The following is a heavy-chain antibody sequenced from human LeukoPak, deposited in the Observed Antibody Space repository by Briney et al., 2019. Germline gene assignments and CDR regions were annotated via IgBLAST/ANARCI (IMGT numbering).Heavy chain of an antibody. CDR1: GFTFSSYA. J-gene: IGHJ4*02. Sequence: GRSLRLSCAASGFTFSSYAMHWVRQAPGKGLEWVAVISYDGSNEYYADSVKGRFTISRDNSKNTLYLQMNSLRAEDTAVYYCARAPDYYDSSGYSYFDYWGQGTLVTVSS. CDR3: ARAPDYYDSSGYSYFDY. CDR2: ISYDGSNE. D-gene: IGHD3-22*01. V-gene: IGHV3-30*04.